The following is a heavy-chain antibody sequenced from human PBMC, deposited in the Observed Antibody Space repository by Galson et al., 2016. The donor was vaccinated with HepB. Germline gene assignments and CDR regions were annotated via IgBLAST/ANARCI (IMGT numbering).Heavy chain of an antibody. CDR2: IHYSGNT. CDR1: GGSISSYY. J-gene: IGHJ6*02. V-gene: IGHV4-59*01. Sequence: SETLSLTCTVSGGSISSYYWSWIRQPPGKGLEWIGFIHYSGNTNHNPSLKSRVTLSLDMSKNQFSLSLSSVTAADTAVYYCATTPISARPGYYGVDVWGQGTTVTVSS. CDR3: ATTPISARPGYYGVDV. D-gene: IGHD6-6*01.